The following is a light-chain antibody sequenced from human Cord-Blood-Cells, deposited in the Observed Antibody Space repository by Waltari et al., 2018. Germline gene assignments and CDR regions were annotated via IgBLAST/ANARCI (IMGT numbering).Light chain of an antibody. J-gene: IGKJ4*01. CDR3: QQYYSTPLT. Sequence: DIVMTQSPDSLAVSLGERATINCKSSQSVLYSSNNKNYLAWYQQKPGQPPKLLIYWASTRXXXXXXXFSGSGSGTDFTLTISSLQAEDVAVYYCQQYYSTPLTFGGGTKVEIK. CDR2: WAS. V-gene: IGKV4-1*01. CDR1: QSVLYSSNNKNY.